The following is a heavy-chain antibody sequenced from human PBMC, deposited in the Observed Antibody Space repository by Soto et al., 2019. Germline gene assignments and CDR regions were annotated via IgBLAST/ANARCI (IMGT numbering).Heavy chain of an antibody. CDR3: AISQDRGGRTTLIY. Sequence: PGGSLRLSCAVSGFTFDDNAMHWVRQAPEKGLEWVSGINWKSDIGYADSVKGRFTITRDNAENSLYLQMNSLRDEDTALYYCAISQDRGGRTTLIYWGQGTQVTVSS. J-gene: IGHJ4*02. CDR2: INWKSDI. V-gene: IGHV3-9*01. CDR1: GFTFDDNA. D-gene: IGHD3-16*01.